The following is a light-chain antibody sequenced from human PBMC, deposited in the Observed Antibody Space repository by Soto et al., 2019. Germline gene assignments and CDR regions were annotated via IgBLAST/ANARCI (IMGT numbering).Light chain of an antibody. V-gene: IGKV1-9*01. CDR3: QQLKSYVT. CDR1: QGISNY. CDR2: GAT. Sequence: IPFAQSPSSLSASVGDRVTIPCRASQGISNYLAWYQQKPGKTPRLLIYGATTLQSGVPSRFSGSGSGTDFALTISSLQPEDFATYYCQQLKSYVTFGQGTRLEIK. J-gene: IGKJ5*01.